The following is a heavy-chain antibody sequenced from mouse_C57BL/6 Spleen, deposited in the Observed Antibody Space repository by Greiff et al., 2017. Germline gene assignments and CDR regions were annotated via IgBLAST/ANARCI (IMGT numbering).Heavy chain of an antibody. Sequence: QVQLQQPGAELVKPGASVKLSCKASGYTFTSYWMQWVKQRPGQGLEWIGEIDPSDSYTNYNQKFKGKATLTVDTSSSTAYMQLSSLTSEDSAVYCCASYGYDANAMDYWGQGTSVTVSA. D-gene: IGHD2-2*01. CDR2: IDPSDSYT. CDR1: GYTFTSYW. J-gene: IGHJ4*01. V-gene: IGHV1-50*01. CDR3: ASYGYDANAMDY.